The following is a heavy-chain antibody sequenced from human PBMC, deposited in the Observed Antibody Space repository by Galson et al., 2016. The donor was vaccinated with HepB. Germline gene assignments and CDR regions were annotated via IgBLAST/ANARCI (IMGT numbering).Heavy chain of an antibody. CDR2: INSSGST. CDR1: GGSVSSGTYF. Sequence: LSLTCTVSGGSVSSGTYFWSWIRQPPGKGLGWIGYINSSGSTKYNPSLKSPVTISVDTYKNQFSLKLSSVTAADSAVYYCARDRLYYDSRAYYPTFDYWGQGTLVTVSS. D-gene: IGHD3-22*01. J-gene: IGHJ4*02. CDR3: ARDRLYYDSRAYYPTFDY. V-gene: IGHV4-61*01.